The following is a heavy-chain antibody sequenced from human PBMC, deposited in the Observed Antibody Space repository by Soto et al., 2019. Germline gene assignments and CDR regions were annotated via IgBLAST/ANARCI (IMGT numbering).Heavy chain of an antibody. CDR1: GYTFTSYA. Sequence: QVQLVQSGAEVKKPGASVKVSCKASGYTFTSYAMHWVRQAPGQRLEWMGWINAGNGNTKYSQKFQGRVTITRDTSASTAYMEMSSRRSEDTAVYYCARTDCTNGVCHYYYGMDVWGQGTTVTVSS. V-gene: IGHV1-3*01. D-gene: IGHD2-8*01. CDR2: INAGNGNT. CDR3: ARTDCTNGVCHYYYGMDV. J-gene: IGHJ6*02.